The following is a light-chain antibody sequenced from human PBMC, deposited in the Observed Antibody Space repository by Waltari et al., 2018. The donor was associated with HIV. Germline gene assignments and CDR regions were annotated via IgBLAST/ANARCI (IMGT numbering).Light chain of an antibody. CDR3: CSYAGSYTYV. V-gene: IGLV2-11*01. J-gene: IGLJ1*01. CDR1: SSDVGGYNY. CDR2: EVS. Sequence: QSALTQPRSVSGSPGQSVTISCTGTSSDVGGYNYVSWYQQHPGKAPKLMIYEVSKRPSGVPDRFAGSKSGNPASLTSSGLQAEDEADYYCCSYAGSYTYVFGTGTKVTVL.